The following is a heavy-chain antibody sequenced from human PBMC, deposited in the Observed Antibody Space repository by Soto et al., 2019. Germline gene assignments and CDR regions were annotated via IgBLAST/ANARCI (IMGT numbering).Heavy chain of an antibody. D-gene: IGHD3-10*01. CDR3: ARDARFGELMYFDY. V-gene: IGHV4-31*03. J-gene: IGHJ4*02. CDR2: IHYSGST. CDR1: GGSISSGGYY. Sequence: QVQLQESGPGLVKPSQTLSLTCTVSGGSISSGGYYWSWLRQHPGKGLEWIGYIHYSGSTYYNHALKSRVTISVDTSKNQLSLRLSSVTAADTAVYYCARDARFGELMYFDYWGQGTLVTVSS.